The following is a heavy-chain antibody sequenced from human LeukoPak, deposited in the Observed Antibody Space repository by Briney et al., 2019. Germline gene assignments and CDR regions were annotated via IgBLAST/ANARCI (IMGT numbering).Heavy chain of an antibody. CDR3: ARVINDYYGSGSYRTFDY. D-gene: IGHD3-10*01. V-gene: IGHV1-18*01. J-gene: IGHJ4*02. CDR1: GYTFTSYG. CDR2: ISAYNGNT. Sequence: ASVKVSCKASGYTFTSYGISWVRQAPGQGLEWMRWISAYNGNTNYAQKLQGRVTMTTDTSTSTAYMELRSLRSDDTAVYYCARVINDYYGSGSYRTFDYWGQGTLVTVSS.